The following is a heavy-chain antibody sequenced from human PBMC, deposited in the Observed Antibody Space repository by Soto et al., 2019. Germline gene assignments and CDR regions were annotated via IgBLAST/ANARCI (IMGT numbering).Heavy chain of an antibody. V-gene: IGHV3-7*01. CDR1: GFIFSRYW. CDR3: AREEGSSSSSWYYFDS. D-gene: IGHD6-13*01. J-gene: IGHJ4*02. CDR2: IKKDGSEK. Sequence: PGGSLRLSCAASGFIFSRYWMSWVRQAPGKGLEWLANIKKDGSEKYYVDSVRGRFTISRDNAKNSLYLQMNRLRAEDTAVYYCAREEGSSSSSWYYFDSWGPGT.